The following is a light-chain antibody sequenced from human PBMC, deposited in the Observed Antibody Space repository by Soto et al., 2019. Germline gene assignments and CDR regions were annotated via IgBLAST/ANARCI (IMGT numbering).Light chain of an antibody. CDR3: QQYGYLGT. V-gene: IGKV3-20*01. CDR2: DTS. Sequence: EIVLTQSPATLSLSPGERATLSCRTSQTLSSSFLAWYQQTPGQAPRLLIYDTSTRAINIPDRFSGSGSGTDFTLTISRLEPEDFAVYYCQQYGYLGTFGQGTTVDIK. CDR1: QTLSSSF. J-gene: IGKJ1*01.